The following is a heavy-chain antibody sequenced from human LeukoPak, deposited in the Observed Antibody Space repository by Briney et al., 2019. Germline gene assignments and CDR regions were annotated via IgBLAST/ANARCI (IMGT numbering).Heavy chain of an antibody. CDR3: ARDFGIGSYYFDY. CDR1: GGSISSGGYY. Sequence: SETLSLTCTVSGGSISSGGYYWSWIRQHPGKGLEWIGYIYYSGSTYYNPSLKSRVTISVDTSKNQFSLKLSSVTAADTAVYYCARDFGIGSYYFDYWGQGTLVTVSS. J-gene: IGHJ4*02. CDR2: IYYSGST. D-gene: IGHD1-26*01. V-gene: IGHV4-31*03.